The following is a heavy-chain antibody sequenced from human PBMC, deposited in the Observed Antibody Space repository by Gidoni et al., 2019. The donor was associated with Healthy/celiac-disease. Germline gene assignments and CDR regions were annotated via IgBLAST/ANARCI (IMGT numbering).Heavy chain of an antibody. J-gene: IGHJ1*01. CDR2: IKSKTDGGTT. Sequence: EVQLVESGGGLVKPGGSLRLSCAASGFTFSNAWMSWVRQAPGKGLEWVGRIKSKTDGGTTDYAAPVKGRFTISRDDSKNTLYLQMNSLKTEDTAVYYCTTFLPYYLSTSAEYFQHWGQGTLVTVSS. CDR3: TTFLPYYLSTSAEYFQH. V-gene: IGHV3-15*01. D-gene: IGHD2-2*01. CDR1: GFTFSNAW.